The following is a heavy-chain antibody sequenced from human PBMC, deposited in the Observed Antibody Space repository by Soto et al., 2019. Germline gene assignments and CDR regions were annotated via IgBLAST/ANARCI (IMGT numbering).Heavy chain of an antibody. CDR2: IYYSGST. V-gene: IGHV4-61*01. CDR3: ARVNYDSSGYSYFDY. J-gene: IGHJ4*02. CDR1: GGSVSSGSYY. Sequence: SETLSLTCTVSGGSVSSGSYYWSWIRQPPGKGLEYIGYIYYSGSTNYNPSLKSRVTISVDTSKNQFSLKLSSVTAADTAVYYCARVNYDSSGYSYFDYWGQGTLVTVSS. D-gene: IGHD3-22*01.